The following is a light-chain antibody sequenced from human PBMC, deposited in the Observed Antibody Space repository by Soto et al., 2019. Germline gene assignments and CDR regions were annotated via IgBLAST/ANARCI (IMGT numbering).Light chain of an antibody. CDR3: QHRSNWPRT. Sequence: EIVLTQSPGSLSLSPGERATLSCRASQSVDSTFFAWYQKKPGQAPRLLIYGASKRATGVPDKFSGSGSGTDFTLTISRPEPEDFALYYCQHRSNWPRTFGQGTKLEIK. CDR2: GAS. V-gene: IGKV3D-20*02. CDR1: QSVDSTF. J-gene: IGKJ2*01.